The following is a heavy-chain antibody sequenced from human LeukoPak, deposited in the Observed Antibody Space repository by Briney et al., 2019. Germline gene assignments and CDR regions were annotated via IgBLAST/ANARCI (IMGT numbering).Heavy chain of an antibody. CDR2: ISDNGVTR. J-gene: IGHJ6*02. V-gene: IGHV3-23*01. Sequence: GGSLRLSCAASGFTFSSYVMNWVRQAPGKGLEWVSSISDNGVTRYYADSVKGRFTISRDNSDNTVYLQMNSLRAEDTAIYYCAKAPAPYYYYYGMDVWGQGTTVTVSS. CDR1: GFTFSSYV. CDR3: AKAPAPYYYYYGMDV.